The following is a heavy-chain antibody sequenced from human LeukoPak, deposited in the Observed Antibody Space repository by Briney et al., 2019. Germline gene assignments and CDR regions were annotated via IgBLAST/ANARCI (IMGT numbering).Heavy chain of an antibody. D-gene: IGHD6-13*01. V-gene: IGHV4-39*07. J-gene: IGHJ1*01. CDR3: ASLSSSWWVQH. CDR2: IYYSGST. Sequence: PSETLSLTCTVSGGSISSSSYYWGWIRQPPGKGLEWIGSIYYSGSTYCNPSLKSRVTISVDTSKNQFSLKLSSVTAADTAVYYCASLSSSWWVQHWGQGTLVTVSS. CDR1: GGSISSSSYY.